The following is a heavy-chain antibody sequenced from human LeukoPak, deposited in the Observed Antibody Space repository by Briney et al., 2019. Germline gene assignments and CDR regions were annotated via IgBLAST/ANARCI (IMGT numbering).Heavy chain of an antibody. CDR1: GFTFSSYA. V-gene: IGHV3-64*04. J-gene: IGHJ6*02. CDR2: ISSNGGST. Sequence: GGSLRLSCSASGFTFSSYAMHWVRQAPGKGLEYVSAISSNGGSTYYADSVKGRCTISRDNSKNTLYLQMNSLRVEDTAIYYCARDGGNNSWYGMDVWGQGTAVTVSS. D-gene: IGHD4-23*01. CDR3: ARDGGNNSWYGMDV.